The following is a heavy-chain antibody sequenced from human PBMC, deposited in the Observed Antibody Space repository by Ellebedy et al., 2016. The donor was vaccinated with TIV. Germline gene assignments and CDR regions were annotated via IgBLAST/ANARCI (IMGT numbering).Heavy chain of an antibody. CDR2: ISSSGTTI. CDR1: GFTFSSYS. V-gene: IGHV3-48*02. Sequence: PGGSLRLSCAAFGFTFSSYSINWVRQAPGKGLEWVAYISSSGTTIYYADSVRGRFTISRDNAKNSLFLQMNNLRDEDTAVFYCVRRSAFEIWGPGTMVTVSS. J-gene: IGHJ3*02. CDR3: VRRSAFEI.